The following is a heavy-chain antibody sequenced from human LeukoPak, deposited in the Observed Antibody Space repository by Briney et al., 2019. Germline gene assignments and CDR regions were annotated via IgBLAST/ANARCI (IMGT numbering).Heavy chain of an antibody. CDR3: AREVRTGIGATDY. J-gene: IGHJ4*02. V-gene: IGHV1-46*01. D-gene: IGHD1-26*01. Sequence: ASVKVSCKASGYSFSNYHVHWLRQAPGQGLEWVGIMAPRDDGADYAQKFQGGVTMTRDTSTSTLYMDLSSLRPEDTAVYYCAREVRTGIGATDYWGQGTLVTVSS. CDR1: GYSFSNYH. CDR2: MAPRDDGA.